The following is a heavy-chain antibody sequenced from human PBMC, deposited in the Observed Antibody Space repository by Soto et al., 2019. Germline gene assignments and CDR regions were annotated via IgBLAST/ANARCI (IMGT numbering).Heavy chain of an antibody. J-gene: IGHJ4*02. Sequence: GWSLRLSCAASGFTFSSYAMRWVRQAPGKGLEWVAVISYDGSNKYYADSVKGRFSISRDNDKNTLQLQMNSLRAEDTAVYYCASDRRRYYCDDPKFDYWGQGTMVTVYS. D-gene: IGHD3-22*01. CDR1: GFTFSSYA. CDR2: ISYDGSNK. V-gene: IGHV3-30-3*01. CDR3: ASDRRRYYCDDPKFDY.